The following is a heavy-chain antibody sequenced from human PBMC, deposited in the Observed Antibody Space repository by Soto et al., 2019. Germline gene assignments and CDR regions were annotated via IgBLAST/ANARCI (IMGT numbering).Heavy chain of an antibody. CDR3: ARLHGYCISSSCHGHYAMDV. V-gene: IGHV4-39*01. Sequence: AWNRKPPGKGLEWIGSIYYSGSTYYNPSLNSRVTVSVDTSKNQFSLKVTSVTAADTAVYYCARLHGYCISSSCHGHYAMDVWGQGTTVTVS. D-gene: IGHD2-2*01. CDR2: IYYSGST. J-gene: IGHJ6*02.